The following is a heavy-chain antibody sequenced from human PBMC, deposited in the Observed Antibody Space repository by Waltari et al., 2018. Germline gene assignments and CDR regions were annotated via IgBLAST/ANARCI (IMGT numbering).Heavy chain of an antibody. CDR3: ARGIAGRPVWFDP. D-gene: IGHD6-6*01. V-gene: IGHV1-69*15. J-gene: IGHJ5*02. CDR2: IIPLFGTA. CDR1: GGTFSSYV. Sequence: QVQLVQSGAEVKKPGSSVKVSCKASGGTFSSYVISWVRKVPGQGLEWMGRIIPLFGTANYAQKFQGRVTITADESTSTAYMELSSLRSEDTAVYYCARGIAGRPVWFDPWGQGTLVTVSS.